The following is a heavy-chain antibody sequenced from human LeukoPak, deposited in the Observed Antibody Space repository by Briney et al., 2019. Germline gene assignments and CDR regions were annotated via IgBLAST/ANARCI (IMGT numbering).Heavy chain of an antibody. J-gene: IGHJ5*02. CDR1: GYTFTGYY. CDR3: ARGGVGAGRPWWFDP. V-gene: IGHV1-2*02. D-gene: IGHD6-6*01. CDR2: STYYNSSL. Sequence: ASVKVSCKASGYTFTGYYMHWVRQAPGQGLEWMGWSTYYNSSLKGRVTLSVDTSSNHYSLNLSSVTAADTAVYYCARGGVGAGRPWWFDPWGQGTLVTVSS.